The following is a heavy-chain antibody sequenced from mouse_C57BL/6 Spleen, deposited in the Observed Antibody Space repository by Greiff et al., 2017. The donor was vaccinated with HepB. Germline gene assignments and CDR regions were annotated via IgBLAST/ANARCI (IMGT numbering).Heavy chain of an antibody. Sequence: VQLQQSGPGLVQPSQSLSITCTVSGFSLTSYGVHWVRQSPGKGLEWLGVIWRGGSTDYNAAFMSRLSITKDNSKSQVFFKMNSLQADDTAIYYCAKNWDYDEDAMDYWGQGTSVTVSS. CDR3: AKNWDYDEDAMDY. CDR2: IWRGGST. D-gene: IGHD2-4*01. CDR1: GFSLTSYG. V-gene: IGHV2-5*01. J-gene: IGHJ4*01.